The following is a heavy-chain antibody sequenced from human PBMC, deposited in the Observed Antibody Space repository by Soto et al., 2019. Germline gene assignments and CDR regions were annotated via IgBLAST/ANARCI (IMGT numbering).Heavy chain of an antibody. V-gene: IGHV4-59*01. CDR1: GGSISNYY. CDR3: ARGPSGDDN. J-gene: IGHJ4*02. D-gene: IGHD2-21*01. CDR2: VYYTGTT. Sequence: SSETLSLTCIVSGGSISNYYWSWIRQPPGKGLEWIGYVYYTGTTNYNPSLKSRVTISVDTSKNQFSLNLSSVTAADTAVYYCARGPSGDDNWGQGTLGTVSS.